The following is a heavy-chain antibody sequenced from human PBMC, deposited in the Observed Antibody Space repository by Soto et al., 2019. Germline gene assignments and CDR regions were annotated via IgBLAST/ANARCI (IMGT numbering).Heavy chain of an antibody. J-gene: IGHJ5*02. CDR3: ARSIVAAGNRWFDP. Sequence: SGPTLVNPTQTLTLTCTFSGFSLSTSGMRVSWIRQPPGKALEWLARIDWDDDKLYSTSLKTRLTISKDTSKNQVVLTMTNMVPVDTATYYCARSIVAAGNRWFDPWGQGTLVTVSS. D-gene: IGHD6-13*01. CDR1: GFSLSTSGMR. V-gene: IGHV2-70*04. CDR2: IDWDDDK.